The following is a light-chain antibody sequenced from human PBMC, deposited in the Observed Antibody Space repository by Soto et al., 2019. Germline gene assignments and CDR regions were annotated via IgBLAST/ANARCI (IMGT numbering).Light chain of an antibody. CDR3: SSYTSSLLV. V-gene: IGLV2-14*01. CDR2: DVS. Sequence: QSALTQPASVSGSPGQSITISCTGTSSDVGGYNYVSWYQQHPGKAPKLMIYDVSNRPSGVSNRFSGSKSGNTASLTISGLQAEDEADYYCSSYTSSLLVFGGGTKVTVL. J-gene: IGLJ3*02. CDR1: SSDVGGYNY.